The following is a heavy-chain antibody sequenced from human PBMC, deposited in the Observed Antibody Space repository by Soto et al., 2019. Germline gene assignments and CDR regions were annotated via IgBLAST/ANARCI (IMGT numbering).Heavy chain of an antibody. Sequence: QVQLVESGGGVVQPGRSLRLSCAASGFTFNSNGMQWARQAPGKGLEWVALIWYDGIKEYYEDSGEGRFTISRDNSKNTLYLQMNSLRAEDTAVYYCARLSGSYFDYWGQGTLVTVSS. V-gene: IGHV3-33*01. CDR3: ARLSGSYFDY. D-gene: IGHD1-26*01. CDR1: GFTFNSNG. CDR2: IWYDGIKE. J-gene: IGHJ4*02.